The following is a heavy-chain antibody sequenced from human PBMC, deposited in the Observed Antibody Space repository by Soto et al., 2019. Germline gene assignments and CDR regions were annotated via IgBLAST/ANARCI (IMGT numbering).Heavy chain of an antibody. Sequence: EVQLVESGGGLVKPGGSLRLSCAASGFTFSSYSMNWVRQAPGKGLEWVSSISSSGSYIYYADSAKGRFTISRDNAKNSLYLQMNSLRAEDTAVYFCAREQSKIAAAGGSRYWGLGTLVTVSS. D-gene: IGHD6-13*01. CDR2: ISSSGSYI. CDR1: GFTFSSYS. V-gene: IGHV3-21*01. J-gene: IGHJ4*02. CDR3: AREQSKIAAAGGSRY.